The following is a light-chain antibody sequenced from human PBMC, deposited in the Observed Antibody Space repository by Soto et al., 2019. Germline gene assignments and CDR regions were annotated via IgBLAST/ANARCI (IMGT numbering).Light chain of an antibody. CDR2: DAS. CDR3: QQYYSFPT. J-gene: IGKJ1*01. CDR1: QTISFW. Sequence: DIQMTQSPSTLSASVGDRVTITCRASQTISFWLAWYQQKPGRAPNLLIYDASILESGVPSRFSGSRSGTEFTLTISSLQPDDFATYYCQQYYSFPTFGQGTKVDIK. V-gene: IGKV1-5*01.